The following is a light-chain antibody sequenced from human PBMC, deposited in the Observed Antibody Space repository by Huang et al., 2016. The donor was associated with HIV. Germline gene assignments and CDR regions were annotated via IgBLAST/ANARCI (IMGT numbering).Light chain of an antibody. CDR2: GAS. CDR1: QTISTF. V-gene: IGKV1-39*01. CDR3: QQTSSVPLT. Sequence: DIQMTQSPSSLSASVADRISITCRASQTISTFLNWYQQQPGKAPQLLIYGASNLQSGVSARFSGTGSGTHFTLTVTGLQPDDFATYFCQQTSSVPLTFGGGTRVE. J-gene: IGKJ4*01.